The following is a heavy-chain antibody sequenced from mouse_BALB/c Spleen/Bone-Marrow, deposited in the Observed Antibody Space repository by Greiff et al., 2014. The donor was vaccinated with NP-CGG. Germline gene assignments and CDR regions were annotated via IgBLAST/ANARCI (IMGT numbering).Heavy chain of an antibody. CDR2: IDPANGNT. J-gene: IGHJ2*01. Sequence: EVKLMESGAELVKPGASVKLSCTASGFNIKDTYMHWVKQRPEQGLERIGRIDPANGNTKYDPKFQGKATITADTSSNTAYLQLSSLTSEDTAVYYCARTDYWGQGTTLTVSS. V-gene: IGHV14-3*02. CDR1: GFNIKDTY. CDR3: ARTDY.